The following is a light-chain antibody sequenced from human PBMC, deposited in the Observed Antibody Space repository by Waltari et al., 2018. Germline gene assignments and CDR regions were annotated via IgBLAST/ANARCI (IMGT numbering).Light chain of an antibody. CDR3: AAWDDSLNGPV. Sequence: QSVLTQSPSASGTPGQRVTISCSGSSSNIGGNTVTWYQQLPGTAPKLLIYSKNQRPSGVPDRFSGSKSGTSASLAISGLQSEDEADYYCAAWDDSLNGPVFGGGTKLTVL. V-gene: IGLV1-44*01. CDR2: SKN. J-gene: IGLJ3*02. CDR1: SSNIGGNT.